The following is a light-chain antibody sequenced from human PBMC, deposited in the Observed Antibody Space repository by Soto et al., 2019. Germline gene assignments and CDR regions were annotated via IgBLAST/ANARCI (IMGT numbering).Light chain of an antibody. CDR1: QSVSSTS. J-gene: IGKJ2*01. CDR2: GAS. V-gene: IGKV3-20*01. CDR3: QQYGTSPYT. Sequence: EIVLTQSPGTLSLSPGERATLSCRASQSVSSTSLAWYQQKPGQAPRLLILGASSRATGIPDRFSGSGSGTDFTLTISRLEPEDFAVYYCQQYGTSPYTFGQGTKLEIK.